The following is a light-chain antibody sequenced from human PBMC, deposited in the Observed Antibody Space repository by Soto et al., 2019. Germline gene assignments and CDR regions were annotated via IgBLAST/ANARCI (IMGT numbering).Light chain of an antibody. V-gene: IGLV2-11*01. CDR2: DVS. CDR3: CSYAGSFVV. Sequence: QSALTQPRSVSGSPGQSVTISCTGTSSDVGGYNYVSWYQQHPGKAPKLMIFDVSKRPSVVPDRFSGSKSGNTASLTISGLQAEDEDDYSCCSYAGSFVVFGGGTKVTVL. CDR1: SSDVGGYNY. J-gene: IGLJ2*01.